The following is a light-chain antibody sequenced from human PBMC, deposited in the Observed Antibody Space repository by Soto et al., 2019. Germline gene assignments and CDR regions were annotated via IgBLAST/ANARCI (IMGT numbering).Light chain of an antibody. CDR3: TSYTSSTRYV. J-gene: IGLJ1*01. V-gene: IGLV2-14*01. CDR2: DVS. CDR1: SSDVGGYNY. Sequence: QSALTQPASVSGSPGQSITISCTGTSSDVGGYNYVSWYQQHPGTAPKLMIYDVSNRSSGVSNRFSGYKSGNTASLTSSGLQAEDEGDYYCTSYTSSTRYVFGTGTQLTVL.